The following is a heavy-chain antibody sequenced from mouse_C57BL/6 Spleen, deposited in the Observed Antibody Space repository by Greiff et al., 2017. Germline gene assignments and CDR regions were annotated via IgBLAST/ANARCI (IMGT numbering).Heavy chain of an antibody. J-gene: IGHJ2*01. D-gene: IGHD2-4*01. V-gene: IGHV1-50*01. CDR1: GYTFTSYW. CDR3: AREGLRQGGYFDY. Sequence: QVQLQQPGAELVKPGASVKLSCKASGYTFTSYWMQWVKQRPGQGLEWIGEIDPSDSYTNYNQKFKGKATLTVDTSSSIAYMQLSSLTSEDSAVYYCAREGLRQGGYFDYWGQGTTLTVSS. CDR2: IDPSDSYT.